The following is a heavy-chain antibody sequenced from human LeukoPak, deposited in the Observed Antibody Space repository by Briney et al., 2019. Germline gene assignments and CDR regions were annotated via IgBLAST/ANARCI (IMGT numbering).Heavy chain of an antibody. Sequence: SETLSLTCAVCGGSFSGYYWSWIRQPPGKGLEWIGEINHSGSTNYNPSLKSRVTISVDTSKNQFSLKLSSVTAADTAVYYCARGLFFGGNSYRLIDYWGQGTLVTVSS. V-gene: IGHV4-34*01. J-gene: IGHJ4*02. CDR3: ARGLFFGGNSYRLIDY. CDR2: INHSGST. D-gene: IGHD4-23*01. CDR1: GGSFSGYY.